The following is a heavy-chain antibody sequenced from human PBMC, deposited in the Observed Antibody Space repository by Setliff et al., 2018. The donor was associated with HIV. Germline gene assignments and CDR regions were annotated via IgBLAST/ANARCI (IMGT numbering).Heavy chain of an antibody. CDR1: GYSFPTYW. CDR2: IYPDESDS. V-gene: IGHV5-51*01. D-gene: IGHD3-22*01. J-gene: IGHJ4*02. CDR3: ARVDMGYYYDSSGYSHFDH. Sequence: LKISCKGSGYSFPTYWIAWVRQMPGKGLEWMGDIYPDESDSRYSPSFRGQVTISADKSINTAYLQWSSLKASDTAMYYCARVDMGYYYDSSGYSHFDHWGQGTLVTVSS.